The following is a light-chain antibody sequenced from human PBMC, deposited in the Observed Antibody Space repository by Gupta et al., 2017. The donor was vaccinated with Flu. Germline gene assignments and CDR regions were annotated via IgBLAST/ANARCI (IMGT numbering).Light chain of an antibody. CDR2: LGS. CDR3: RQGSHWPWA. CDR1: QSLVYSDENTV. J-gene: IGKJ1*01. Sequence: DVVMTQSPLSLPVALGQPASISCRSSQSLVYSDENTVLHWFQQRPGQSPRRLIYLGSHRDSGVPDRFSGSGSGTDFTLKISSVEAEDVGVYCCRQGSHWPWAFGQGTKVEIK. V-gene: IGKV2-30*01.